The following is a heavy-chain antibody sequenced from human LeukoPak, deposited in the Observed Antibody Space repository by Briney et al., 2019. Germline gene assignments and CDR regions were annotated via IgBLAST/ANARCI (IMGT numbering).Heavy chain of an antibody. Sequence: SETLSLTCTVSGGSISSSSDYWGWIRQPPGKGLEWIGSVWIGSMYHSGSTYYNPALKSRVTISVDTSRNQFSLKLSSVTAADTAVYYCARHSSMTIVAIRSWGQGTLVTVSS. CDR2: MYHSGST. D-gene: IGHD5-12*01. V-gene: IGHV4-39*01. J-gene: IGHJ5*02. CDR1: GGSISSSSDY. CDR3: ARHSSMTIVAIRS.